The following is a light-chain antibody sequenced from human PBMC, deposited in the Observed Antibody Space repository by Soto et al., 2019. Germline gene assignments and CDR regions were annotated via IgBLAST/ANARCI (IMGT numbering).Light chain of an antibody. CDR3: SSYTSSSTLYV. J-gene: IGLJ1*01. Sequence: QSVLTQPASVSGSLGQSITISCTGTSSDVGGYNYVSWYQHHPGKAPKLMLYEVSNRPSGVSNRFSGSKSGNTASLTISGLQAEDEADYYCSSYTSSSTLYVFGTGTKVTVL. CDR2: EVS. V-gene: IGLV2-14*01. CDR1: SSDVGGYNY.